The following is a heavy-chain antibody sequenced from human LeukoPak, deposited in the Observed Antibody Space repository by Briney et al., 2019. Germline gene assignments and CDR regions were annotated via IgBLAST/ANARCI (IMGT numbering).Heavy chain of an antibody. CDR3: ARVWMVGSTTFDY. J-gene: IGHJ4*02. D-gene: IGHD2/OR15-2a*01. Sequence: PSETLSLTCTVSGGSISSYYWSWIRQPPGKGLEWIGYIYYSGSTNYNPSLKSRVTISVDTSKNQFSLKLSSVTAADTAVYYCARVWMVGSTTFDYWGQGTLVTVSS. CDR1: GGSISSYY. V-gene: IGHV4-59*08. CDR2: IYYSGST.